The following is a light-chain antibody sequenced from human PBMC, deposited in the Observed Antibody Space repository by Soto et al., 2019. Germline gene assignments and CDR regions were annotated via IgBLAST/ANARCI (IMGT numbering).Light chain of an antibody. J-gene: IGKJ2*01. CDR3: MQALQTPRYT. CDR1: QSLLHSNGYNY. Sequence: DIVMTQSPLSLPVTPGEPASISCRSSQSLLHSNGYNYLDWYLQKPGQSPQLLIFLGSNRASGVPDRFSVRGSGTDFTLKISRVEAEDVGVYYCMQALQTPRYTFGQGTKVEIK. V-gene: IGKV2-28*01. CDR2: LGS.